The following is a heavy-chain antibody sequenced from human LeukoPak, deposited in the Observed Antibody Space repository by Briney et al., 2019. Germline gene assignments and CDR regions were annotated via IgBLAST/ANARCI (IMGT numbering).Heavy chain of an antibody. Sequence: ASVKASCKASGYTFTGYYMHWVRQAPGQGLEWMGWINPNSGGTNYAQKFQGRVTMTRDTSISTAYMELSRLRSDDTAVYYCARDSYDSSQFGYWGQGTLVTVSS. D-gene: IGHD3-22*01. CDR2: INPNSGGT. V-gene: IGHV1-2*02. CDR3: ARDSYDSSQFGY. CDR1: GYTFTGYY. J-gene: IGHJ4*02.